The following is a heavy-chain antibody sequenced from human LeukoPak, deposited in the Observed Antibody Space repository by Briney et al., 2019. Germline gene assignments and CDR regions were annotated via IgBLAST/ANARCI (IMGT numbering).Heavy chain of an antibody. CDR2: IYYSGST. V-gene: IGHV4-39*01. CDR3: ARLAGSYSLNWFDP. CDR1: GGSISSSSYY. J-gene: IGHJ5*02. Sequence: PSETLSLTCTVSGGSISSSSYYWGWIRQPPGEGLEWIGSIYYSGSTYYNPSLKSRVTISVDTSKNQSSLKLSSVTAADTAVYYCARLAGSYSLNWFDPWGQGTLVTVSS. D-gene: IGHD1-26*01.